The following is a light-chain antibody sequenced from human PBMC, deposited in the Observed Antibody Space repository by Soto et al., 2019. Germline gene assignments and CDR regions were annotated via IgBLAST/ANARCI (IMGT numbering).Light chain of an antibody. CDR3: QQRSNWPRTWT. J-gene: IGKJ1*01. V-gene: IGKV3-11*01. Sequence: ENVLTHSPATLSLSPGERATLSCRASQSVRRYLAWYQQKPGQAPRLLIYDASNRATGIPARFSGSGSGTDFTLTISSLEPEDFAVYYCQQRSNWPRTWTFGQGTKVDIK. CDR1: QSVRRY. CDR2: DAS.